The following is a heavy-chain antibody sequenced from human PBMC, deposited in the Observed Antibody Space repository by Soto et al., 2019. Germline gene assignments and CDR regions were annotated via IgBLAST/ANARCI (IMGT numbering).Heavy chain of an antibody. CDR1: GFTFSTYW. V-gene: IGHV3-7*01. CDR3: VCGGNFFVD. D-gene: IGHD3-16*01. CDR2: INPDGSER. J-gene: IGHJ4*02. Sequence: EVQLVESGGGLVQPGGSLRLPCAASGFTFSTYWMTWVRQPPGKGLEWVASINPDGSERYYVDSVRGRFTISRDNAKNSLYLQMNSLRAEDAAVYYCVCGGNFFVDWGQGTLVTVSP.